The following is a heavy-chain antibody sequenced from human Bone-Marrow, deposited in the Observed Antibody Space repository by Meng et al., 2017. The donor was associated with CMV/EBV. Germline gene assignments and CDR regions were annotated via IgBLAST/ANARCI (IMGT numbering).Heavy chain of an antibody. CDR2: LSFSGST. CDR3: ARTFYDSLTGSSP. V-gene: IGHV4-39*07. D-gene: IGHD3-9*01. J-gene: IGHJ5*02. Sequence: SETLSLTCTVSGGSINIGGYYWGWIRQPPGKGLEWLGGLSFSGSTYYSPSLKSRITVSRDTSKNQFSLRLTSVTAADTGFYYCARTFYDSLTGSSPWGQGTLVTVSS. CDR1: GGSINIGGYY.